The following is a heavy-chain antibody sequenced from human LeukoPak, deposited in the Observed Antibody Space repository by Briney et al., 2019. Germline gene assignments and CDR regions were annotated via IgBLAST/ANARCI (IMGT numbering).Heavy chain of an antibody. D-gene: IGHD3-22*01. J-gene: IGHJ5*02. V-gene: IGHV3-66*01. CDR3: AREMAYYDSSGYLLSFWFDP. CDR1: GFTVSSNY. CDR2: IYSGGST. Sequence: PGGSLRLSCAASGFTVSSNYMSWVRQAPGKGLEWVSVIYSGGSTYYADSVKGRFTISRDNSKNTLYLQMNSLRAEDTAVYYCAREMAYYDSSGYLLSFWFDPWGQGTLVTVSS.